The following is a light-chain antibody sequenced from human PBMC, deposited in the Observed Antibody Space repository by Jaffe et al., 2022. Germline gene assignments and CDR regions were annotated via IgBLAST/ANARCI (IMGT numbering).Light chain of an antibody. J-gene: IGKJ4*01. V-gene: IGKV3-15*01. CDR1: QNIGSI. CDR3: QQYNNWPLT. CDR2: GTS. Sequence: EIVMTQSPATLSVSPGERATLSCRASQNIGSILAWYQQKPGQAPRLLISGTSTRAPGIPARFSGSGSGTDYTLTISSLQSEDFAVYYCQQYNNWPLTFGGGTKVEIK.